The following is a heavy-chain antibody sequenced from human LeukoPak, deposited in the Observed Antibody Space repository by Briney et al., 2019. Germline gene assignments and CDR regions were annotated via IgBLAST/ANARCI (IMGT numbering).Heavy chain of an antibody. CDR1: GFTFSSYW. CDR3: ARDRSGGSCCLDY. Sequence: GGSLRLSCAASGFTFSSYWMSWVRQAPGKGLEWVANIKQDGSEKYYVDSVKGRFTISRDNAKNSLYLQMNSLRAEDTAVYYCARDRSGGSCCLDYWGQGTLVTVSS. J-gene: IGHJ4*02. V-gene: IGHV3-7*01. CDR2: IKQDGSEK. D-gene: IGHD2-15*01.